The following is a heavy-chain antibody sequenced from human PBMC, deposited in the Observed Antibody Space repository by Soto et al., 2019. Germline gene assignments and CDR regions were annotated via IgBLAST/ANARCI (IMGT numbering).Heavy chain of an antibody. CDR2: IYYSGST. CDR1: GGSISSSSYY. V-gene: IGHV4-39*01. Sequence: SETLSLTCTVSGGSISSSSYYWGWIRQTPGKGLEWIGSIYYSGSTYYNPSLKSRVTISVDTSKNQFSLKLSSVTAADTAVYYCARLTPIAARPGWFDPWGQGTLVTVSS. CDR3: ARLTPIAARPGWFDP. J-gene: IGHJ5*02. D-gene: IGHD6-6*01.